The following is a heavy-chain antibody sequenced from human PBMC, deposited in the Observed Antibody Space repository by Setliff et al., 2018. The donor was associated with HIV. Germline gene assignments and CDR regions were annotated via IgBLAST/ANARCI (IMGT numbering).Heavy chain of an antibody. CDR3: ARDGGLSITWEGPRSGLDT. Sequence: SETLSLTCAVSGYSISSGYYWGWIRQSPGKGLEWIGSIYHSGSTYYNLSLKSRVIISVDTSKNQFSLKLTSVTAADTAVYYCARDGGLSITWEGPRSGLDTWGQGTMVTVSS. CDR2: IYHSGST. V-gene: IGHV4-38-2*02. D-gene: IGHD1-26*01. CDR1: GYSISSGYY. J-gene: IGHJ5*02.